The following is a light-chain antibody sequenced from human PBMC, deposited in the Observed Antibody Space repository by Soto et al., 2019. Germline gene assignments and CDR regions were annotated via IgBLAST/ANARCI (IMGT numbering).Light chain of an antibody. CDR2: GAS. CDR3: QQYGSSSWT. CDR1: QSVSSSY. V-gene: IGKV3-20*01. J-gene: IGKJ1*01. Sequence: EIVLTQSPGTLSLSPGERATLSCRASQSVSSSYLAWDQQKPGQAPRLLIYGASSRATGIPDRFSGSGSGPDFTLTISGLELDDFAVYYCQQYGSSSWTCGQGTVVDVK.